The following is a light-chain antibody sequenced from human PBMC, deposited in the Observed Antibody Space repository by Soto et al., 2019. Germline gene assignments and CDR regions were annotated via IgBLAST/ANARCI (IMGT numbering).Light chain of an antibody. Sequence: QTVVTQEPSFSVSPGRTVTLTCGLSSGSVSTSYYPSWYQQTPGQAPRTLIYSTNTRSSGVPDRFSGSILGNKAALTITGAQADDESDYYCVLYMGSGNALFGGGTQLTVL. V-gene: IGLV8-61*01. J-gene: IGLJ7*01. CDR3: VLYMGSGNAL. CDR2: STN. CDR1: SGSVSTSYY.